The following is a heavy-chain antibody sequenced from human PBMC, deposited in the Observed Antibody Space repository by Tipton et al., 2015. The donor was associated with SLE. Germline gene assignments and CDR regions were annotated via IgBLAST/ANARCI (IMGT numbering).Heavy chain of an antibody. CDR3: AEYTGWAFDY. V-gene: IGHV4-59*12. CDR2: IYYTGDT. D-gene: IGHD6-19*01. J-gene: IGHJ4*02. CDR1: ADSIRRSY. Sequence: TLSLTCSVSADSIRRSYWSWIRQPPGKGLEWIGYIYYTGDTNYNPSLKSRVTISIDTSKNQFSLKLSSVTAADTAVYYCAEYTGWAFDYWGQGALVTVSS.